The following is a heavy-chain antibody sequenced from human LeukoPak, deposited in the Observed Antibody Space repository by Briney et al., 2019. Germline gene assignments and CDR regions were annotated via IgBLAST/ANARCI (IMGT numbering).Heavy chain of an antibody. D-gene: IGHD2-2*01. CDR1: GFTVSSNY. Sequence: PGGSLRLSCAASGFTVSSNYMSWVRQAPGKGLEWVSVIYSGGSTYYADSVKGRFTISRDNSKNTLYLQTNSLRAEDTAVYYCARIRYCSSTSCYRYAFDIWGQGTMVTVSS. CDR2: IYSGGST. CDR3: ARIRYCSSTSCYRYAFDI. J-gene: IGHJ3*02. V-gene: IGHV3-53*01.